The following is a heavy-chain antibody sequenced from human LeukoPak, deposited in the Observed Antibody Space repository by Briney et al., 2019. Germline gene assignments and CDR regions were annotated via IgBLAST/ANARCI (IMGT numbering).Heavy chain of an antibody. CDR3: VRCRRGPRAGYSDSTGSFDS. V-gene: IGHV4-59*12. D-gene: IGHD3-22*01. Sequence: SETLSLTCSISGGSINRYYWSWLRQPPGKRLEWIGYIYYSGSTEYYNPSFKSRAFLLVDASKNEVSLRLNSVTAADTAVYYCVRCRRGPRAGYSDSTGSFDSWGPGTLVTVSS. CDR2: IYYSGST. J-gene: IGHJ5*01. CDR1: GGSINRYY.